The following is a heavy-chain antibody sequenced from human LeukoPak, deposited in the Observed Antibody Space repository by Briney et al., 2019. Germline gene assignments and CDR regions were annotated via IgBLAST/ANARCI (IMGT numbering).Heavy chain of an antibody. J-gene: IGHJ4*02. Sequence: SETLSLTCTVSGYSISSGYYWGWIRQPPGKGLEWLASIYHSGTIYYNPSLKSRVTISVDTSKNQFSLKLTSVTAADTAVYYCAREPTSGREPTSGRPLDYWGQGTLVTVSS. CDR2: IYHSGTI. V-gene: IGHV4-38-2*02. D-gene: IGHD5-12*01. CDR1: GYSISSGYY. CDR3: AREPTSGREPTSGRPLDY.